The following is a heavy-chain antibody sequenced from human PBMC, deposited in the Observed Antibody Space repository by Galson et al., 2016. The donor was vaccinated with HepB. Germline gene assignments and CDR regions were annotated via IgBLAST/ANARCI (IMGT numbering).Heavy chain of an antibody. CDR3: ARDQSESGPTTVDY. Sequence: SLRLSCAASGLSFSSCSMGWVRRAPGKGLEWVSRINTDETNTKYADSVKGRFTVSRDNAKNILYLQMSSLTAGDTAVYYCARDQSESGPTTVDYWGQGTLVTVS. J-gene: IGHJ4*02. CDR1: GLSFSSCS. V-gene: IGHV3-74*01. D-gene: IGHD4-11*01. CDR2: INTDETNT.